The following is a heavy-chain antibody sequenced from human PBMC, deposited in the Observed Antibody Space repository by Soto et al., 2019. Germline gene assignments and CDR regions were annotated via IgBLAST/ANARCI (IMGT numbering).Heavy chain of an antibody. CDR2: VSDSGST. CDR1: GFTFSRYA. CDR3: AKGGLGDCSTTSCLFHFDL. Sequence: GGSLRLSCTASGFTFSRYAMSWVRQAPGKGLEWVSTVSDSGSTYYAESVKGRLTISRDNSKHTLYLQMNSLRAEDTAVYYCAKGGLGDCSTTSCLFHFDLCGMGALVTV. V-gene: IGHV3-23*01. D-gene: IGHD2-2*01. J-gene: IGHJ4*02.